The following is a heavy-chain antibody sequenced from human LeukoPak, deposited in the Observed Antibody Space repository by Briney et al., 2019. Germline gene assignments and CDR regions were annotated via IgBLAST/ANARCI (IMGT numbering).Heavy chain of an antibody. CDR1: GGTFSSYA. Sequence: VASVKVSCKTSGGTFSSYANSWVRQAPGQGLEWLGGIIPIFGTANYAQKFQGRVTITADKSTSTAYMELSSLRSEDTAVYYCARDLALYGSGSFGFYYWGQGTLVTVSS. CDR2: IIPIFGTA. V-gene: IGHV1-69*06. D-gene: IGHD3-10*01. CDR3: ARDLALYGSGSFGFYY. J-gene: IGHJ4*02.